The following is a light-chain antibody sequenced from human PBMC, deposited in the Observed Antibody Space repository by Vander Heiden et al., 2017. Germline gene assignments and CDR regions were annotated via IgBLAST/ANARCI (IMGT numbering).Light chain of an antibody. CDR2: SNA. Sequence: QSVLPQPPTVSGAPGQRVTIPCSGSSSHIGAGFDVHWYQQHPGTAPNLLIYSNANRPSGVPDRFSGSKSGTSASLAITGLQAEDEADYYCQSYDISLSGYVFGSGTKVTVL. CDR1: SSHIGAGFD. CDR3: QSYDISLSGYV. V-gene: IGLV1-40*01. J-gene: IGLJ1*01.